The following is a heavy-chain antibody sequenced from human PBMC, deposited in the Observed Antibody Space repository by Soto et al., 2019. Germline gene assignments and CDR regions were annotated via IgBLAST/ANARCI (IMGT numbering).Heavy chain of an antibody. CDR2: FDPEDGET. CDR3: ATDGRNYDILTGYYRRVGLMDV. Sequence: GASVKVSCKVSGYTLTELSMHWVRQAPGKGLEWMGGFDPEDGETIYAQKFQGRVTMTEDTSTDTAYMELSSLRSEDTAVYYCATDGRNYDILTGYYRRVGLMDVWGQGTTVTVSS. D-gene: IGHD3-9*01. V-gene: IGHV1-24*01. J-gene: IGHJ6*02. CDR1: GYTLTELS.